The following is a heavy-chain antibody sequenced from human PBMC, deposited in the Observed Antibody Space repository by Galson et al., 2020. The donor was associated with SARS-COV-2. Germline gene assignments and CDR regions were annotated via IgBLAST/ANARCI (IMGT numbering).Heavy chain of an antibody. CDR2: IKEDGSEK. J-gene: IGHJ6*02. V-gene: IGHV3-7*05. Sequence: GESLKISCAASGFTFRNYWMSWVRQAPGKGLEWVANIKEDGSEKNYVNSVKGRFTISRDNAKNSMFLQMNSLRVEDTAVYYCARDSSSDDFWTGYHYYYYGMDVWGQGTTVTVSS. CDR3: ARDSSSDDFWTGYHYYYYGMDV. CDR1: GFTFRNYW. D-gene: IGHD3-3*01.